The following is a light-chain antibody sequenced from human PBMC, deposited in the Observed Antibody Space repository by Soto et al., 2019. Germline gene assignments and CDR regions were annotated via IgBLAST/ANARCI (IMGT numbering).Light chain of an antibody. Sequence: EIVLMQSPGTLSLSPGERATLSCRASQSVGGNYLAWYQQKPGRAPRLLIYEASSRATGIPDRFSGSGSGTDFTLTISRLEPEDFAVYYCQQYGSSPRYTFGQGTKVEI. CDR3: QQYGSSPRYT. CDR1: QSVGGNY. J-gene: IGKJ2*01. V-gene: IGKV3-20*01. CDR2: EAS.